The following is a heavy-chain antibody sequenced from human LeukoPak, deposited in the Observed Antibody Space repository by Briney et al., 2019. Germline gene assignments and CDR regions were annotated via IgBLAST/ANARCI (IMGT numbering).Heavy chain of an antibody. J-gene: IGHJ4*02. CDR3: TRLTTDYSNFRIHY. Sequence: GGTLRLSCTASGFTFGDYAMSWFRQAPGKGLEWVGFIRSKAYGGTTEYAASVKGRFTIPRDDSKSIAYLQMNSVKTEDTAVYYCTRLTTDYSNFRIHYWAQGTLVTVSS. CDR1: GFTFGDYA. V-gene: IGHV3-49*03. D-gene: IGHD4-11*01. CDR2: IRSKAYGGTT.